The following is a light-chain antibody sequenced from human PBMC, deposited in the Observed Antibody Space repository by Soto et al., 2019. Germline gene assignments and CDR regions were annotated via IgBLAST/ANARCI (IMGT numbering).Light chain of an antibody. CDR1: TSNIGTNY. CDR3: AAWDDSLSGHYV. CDR2: RNN. Sequence: QSLLTQPPSASGTPGQRVTISCSGSTSNIGTNYVYWYHQLPGTAPKLLISRNNQRPSGVPDRFSGSKSGTSASLAISGLRSEDEGDYYCAAWDDSLSGHYVFGTGTKAPS. J-gene: IGLJ1*01. V-gene: IGLV1-47*01.